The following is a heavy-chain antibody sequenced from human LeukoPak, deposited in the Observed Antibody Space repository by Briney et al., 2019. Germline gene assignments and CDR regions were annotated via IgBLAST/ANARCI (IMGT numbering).Heavy chain of an antibody. J-gene: IGHJ6*03. CDR2: INHSGST. CDR3: ARAIHYGDYPPYYYMDV. D-gene: IGHD4-17*01. CDR1: GGSFSGYY. V-gene: IGHV4-34*01. Sequence: SETLSLTCAVYGGSFSGYYWSWIRQPPGKGLEWIGEINHSGSTNYNPSLKSRVTISVDTSKNQFSLKLSSVTAADTAVYYCARAIHYGDYPPYYYMDVWGKGTTVTISS.